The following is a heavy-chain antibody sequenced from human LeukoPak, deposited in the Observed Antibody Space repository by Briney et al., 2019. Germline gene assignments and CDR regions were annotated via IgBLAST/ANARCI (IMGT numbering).Heavy chain of an antibody. CDR3: AKDELPSYSSSWYGLTWFDP. CDR1: GFTFSSYW. J-gene: IGHJ5*02. D-gene: IGHD6-13*01. CDR2: IKQDGSEK. V-gene: IGHV3-7*03. Sequence: GGSLRLSCAASGFTFSSYWMSWVRQAPGKGLEWVANIKQDGSEKYYADSVKGRFTISRDNAKNSLYLQMNSLRAEDTAVYYCAKDELPSYSSSWYGLTWFDPWGQGTLVTVSS.